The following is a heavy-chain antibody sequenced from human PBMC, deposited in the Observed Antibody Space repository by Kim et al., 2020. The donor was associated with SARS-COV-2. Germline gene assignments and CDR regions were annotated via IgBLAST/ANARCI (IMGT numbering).Heavy chain of an antibody. D-gene: IGHD1-26*01. Sequence: SETLSLTCAVSGDSNSITRWWTWVRQPPGKGLEWIGEIFHSGSTNYNPSLKSRVTMSVDKSRNQFSLNLKSVTAADTAVYYCATRSVVSGSPIWGQGTMVTVSS. CDR3: ATRSVVSGSPI. CDR2: IFHSGST. CDR1: GDSNSITRW. V-gene: IGHV4-4*02. J-gene: IGHJ3*02.